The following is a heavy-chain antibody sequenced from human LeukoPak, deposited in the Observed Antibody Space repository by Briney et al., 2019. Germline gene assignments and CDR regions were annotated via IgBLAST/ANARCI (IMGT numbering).Heavy chain of an antibody. V-gene: IGHV4-59*01. D-gene: IGHD3-16*01. J-gene: IGHJ4*02. CDR3: ARDAYNFDY. CDR2: IYYSGTT. Sequence: PSVTLSLTCTVSGGSISSYYWSWIRQPPGKGLEWIGYIYYSGTTNYNPSLKSRVTMSVDTSKNQFSLRLSSVTAADTAVYYCARDAYNFDYWGQGTLVTVSS. CDR1: GGSISSYY.